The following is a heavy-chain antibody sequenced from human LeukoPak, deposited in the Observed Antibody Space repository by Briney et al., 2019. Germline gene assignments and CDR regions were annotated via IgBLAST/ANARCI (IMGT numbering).Heavy chain of an antibody. Sequence: GGSLRLSCVASGFTFSSFWMHWVRQVPGKGLVWVSRINSDGSSTSYADSVKGRFTISRDNAKNTLYLQMNSLRAEDTAVYFCARGQWGYLVDYWGQGTLVTVSS. CDR3: ARGQWGYLVDY. V-gene: IGHV3-74*01. CDR2: INSDGSST. J-gene: IGHJ4*02. CDR1: GFTFSSFW. D-gene: IGHD3-22*01.